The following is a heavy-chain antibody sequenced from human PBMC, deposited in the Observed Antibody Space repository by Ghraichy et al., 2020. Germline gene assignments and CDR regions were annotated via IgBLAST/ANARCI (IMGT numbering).Heavy chain of an antibody. CDR2: ISGSGGST. Sequence: GESLNISCAASGFTFSSYAMSWVRQAPGKGLEWVSAISGSGGSTYYADSVKGRFTISRDNSKNTLYLQMNSLRAEDTAVYYCAILEMATPQPVSHGTYDTYDYWGQGTLVTVSS. J-gene: IGHJ4*02. CDR3: AILEMATPQPVSHGTYDTYDY. D-gene: IGHD5-24*01. CDR1: GFTFSSYA. V-gene: IGHV3-23*01.